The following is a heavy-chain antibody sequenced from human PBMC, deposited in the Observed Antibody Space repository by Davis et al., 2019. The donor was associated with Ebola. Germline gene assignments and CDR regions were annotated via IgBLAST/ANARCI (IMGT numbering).Heavy chain of an antibody. D-gene: IGHD2-2*01. CDR3: ARDTYCSSTSCSLTLDY. Sequence: GESLKISCAASGFTFSSYWMSWVRQAPGKGLEWVAVIWYDGSNKYYADSVKGRFTISRDNSKNTLYLQMNSLRAEDTAVYYCARDTYCSSTSCSLTLDYWGQGTLVTVSS. V-gene: IGHV3-33*08. J-gene: IGHJ4*02. CDR2: IWYDGSNK. CDR1: GFTFSSYW.